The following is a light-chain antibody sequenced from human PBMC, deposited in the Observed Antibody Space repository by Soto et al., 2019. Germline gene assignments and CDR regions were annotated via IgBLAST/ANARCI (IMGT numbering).Light chain of an antibody. V-gene: IGLV1-40*01. CDR2: ADT. CDR1: SSNIGAGYL. CDR3: QSYDSSLSSVV. J-gene: IGLJ2*01. Sequence: QSVLTQPPSVSGAPGQRVTISCTGSSSNIGAGYLVHWYQQLPGTAPKLLIYADTNRPSGVPDRFSGSKSGTSASLAITGLQADDDTDYYCQSYDSSLSSVVFGGGTKLTVL.